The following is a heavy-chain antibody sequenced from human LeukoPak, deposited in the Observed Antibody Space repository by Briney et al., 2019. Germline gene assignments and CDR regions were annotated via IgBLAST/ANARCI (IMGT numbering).Heavy chain of an antibody. CDR3: ASCSALSTSAAEYFQH. V-gene: IGHV4-4*07. D-gene: IGHD2-15*01. CDR2: IYTSGST. J-gene: IGHJ1*01. CDR1: GGSISSYY. Sequence: TSETLSLTCTVSGGSISSYYWSWIRQPAGKGLEWIGRIYTSGSTNYNPSLKSRVTISVDESKNQFSLKLSSVTAADTAVYYCASCSALSTSAAEYFQHWGQGTLVTVSS.